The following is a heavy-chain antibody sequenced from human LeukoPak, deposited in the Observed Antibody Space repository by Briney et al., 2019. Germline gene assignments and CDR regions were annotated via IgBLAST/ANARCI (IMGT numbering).Heavy chain of an antibody. CDR3: ARGAGSTNYCRGCFYYYMDV. J-gene: IGHJ6*03. Sequence: GASVKVSCKASGYTFTSYGISWVRQAPGQGLEWMGWISAYNGNTNYAQKLQGRVTMTTDTSTSTAYMELRSLRSDDTAVYYCARGAGSTNYCRGCFYYYMDVWGKGTTVTISS. D-gene: IGHD1-7*01. V-gene: IGHV1-18*01. CDR1: GYTFTSYG. CDR2: ISAYNGNT.